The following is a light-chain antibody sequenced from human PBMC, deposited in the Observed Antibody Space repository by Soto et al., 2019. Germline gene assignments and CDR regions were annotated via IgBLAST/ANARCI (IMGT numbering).Light chain of an antibody. V-gene: IGLV2-14*03. Sequence: QSALTQPASVSGSPGQSITISCTGTSSDIGAYNFVSWYQQHPGKAPKLMLYDVNIRPSGVSNRFSGSKSGNTADLTISGLQAEDEADYYCTSWTTSTTMLFGGGTKVTVL. CDR2: DVN. CDR3: TSWTTSTTML. CDR1: SSDIGAYNF. J-gene: IGLJ2*01.